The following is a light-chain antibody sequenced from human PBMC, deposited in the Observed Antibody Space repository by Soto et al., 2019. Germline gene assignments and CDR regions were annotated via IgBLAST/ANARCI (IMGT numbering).Light chain of an antibody. Sequence: QSALTQPASVSGSPGQSITISCTGNSSDVGGYNYVSWYQQHPGKAPKLMIYDVTNRPSGVSNRFSASKSGNTASLTISGLQAEDEADYYCSSYTSSNTLVFGGGTKLTVL. CDR3: SSYTSSNTLV. J-gene: IGLJ2*01. V-gene: IGLV2-14*01. CDR1: SSDVGGYNY. CDR2: DVT.